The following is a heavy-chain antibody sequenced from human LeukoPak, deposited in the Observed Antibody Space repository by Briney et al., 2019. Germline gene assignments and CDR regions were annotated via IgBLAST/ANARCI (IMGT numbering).Heavy chain of an antibody. J-gene: IGHJ4*02. CDR1: GFTFSSYS. Sequence: GGSLRLSCAASGFTFSSYSMNWVRQAPGKGLECVSAISGSGGSTHYADSVKGRFTISRDNSKHTLYLQMNSLRAEDTAVYYCAKDLRVYDSSGYDFDYWGQGTLVTVSS. V-gene: IGHV3-23*01. CDR3: AKDLRVYDSSGYDFDY. D-gene: IGHD3-22*01. CDR2: ISGSGGST.